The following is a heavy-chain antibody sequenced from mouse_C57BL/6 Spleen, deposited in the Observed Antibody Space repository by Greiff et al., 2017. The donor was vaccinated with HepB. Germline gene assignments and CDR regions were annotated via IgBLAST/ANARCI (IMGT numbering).Heavy chain of an antibody. CDR1: GYTFTSYW. J-gene: IGHJ2*01. V-gene: IGHV1-64*01. CDR3: AIPSITTVVGGY. Sequence: QVQLQQPGAELVKPGASVKLSCKASGYTFTSYWMHRVKQRPGQGLEWIGMIHPNSGSTNYNEKFKSKATLTVDKSSSTAYMQLSSLTSEDSAVYYCAIPSITTVVGGYWGQGTTLTVSS. D-gene: IGHD1-1*01. CDR2: IHPNSGST.